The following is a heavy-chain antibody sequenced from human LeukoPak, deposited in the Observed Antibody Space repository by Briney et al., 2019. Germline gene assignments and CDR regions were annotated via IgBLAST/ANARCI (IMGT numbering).Heavy chain of an antibody. Sequence: PSETLSLTCAVYGGSFNGYYWSWIRQPPGKGLEWIGEINHSGSTNYNPSLKSRVTISVDTSKNQFSLKLSSVTAADTAVYYCARGHMITFGGVIVPGLNAFDIWGQGTMVTVSS. D-gene: IGHD3-16*02. J-gene: IGHJ3*02. CDR2: INHSGST. V-gene: IGHV4-34*01. CDR1: GGSFNGYY. CDR3: ARGHMITFGGVIVPGLNAFDI.